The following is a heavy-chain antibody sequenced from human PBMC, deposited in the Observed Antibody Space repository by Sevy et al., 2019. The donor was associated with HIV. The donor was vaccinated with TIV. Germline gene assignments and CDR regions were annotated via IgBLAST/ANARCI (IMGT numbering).Heavy chain of an antibody. J-gene: IGHJ4*02. D-gene: IGHD2-15*01. Sequence: GGSLRLSCAASGFNFSNYYMTWVRQAPGKGLEWVSYISDRSDTISYADSVKGRFTISRDNAKNALYLQMSSLRGEDTAVYYCARVRDRYCSGGSCYYGYFFDYWGQGTLVTVSS. CDR2: ISDRSDTI. CDR1: GFNFSNYY. V-gene: IGHV3-48*01. CDR3: ARVRDRYCSGGSCYYGYFFDY.